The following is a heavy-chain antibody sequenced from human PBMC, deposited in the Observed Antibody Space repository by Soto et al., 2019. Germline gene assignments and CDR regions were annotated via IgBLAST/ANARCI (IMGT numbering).Heavy chain of an antibody. Sequence: QITLKESGPTLVKPTQTLTLTCTFSGFSLTETGMGVGWIRQPPGKALEWLALIYWDDDKRYSPSLKRGLPISKDASKNQVVLTKTNVDAVDTATYYCAHRRSGYFDSWGQGTMVTFSS. CDR1: GFSLTETGMG. CDR2: IYWDDDK. J-gene: IGHJ4*02. CDR3: AHRRSGYFDS. V-gene: IGHV2-5*02.